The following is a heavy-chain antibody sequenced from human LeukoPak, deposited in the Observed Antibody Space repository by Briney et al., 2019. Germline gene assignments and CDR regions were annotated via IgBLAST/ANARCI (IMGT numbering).Heavy chain of an antibody. V-gene: IGHV1-69*05. CDR3: AGDAYCTNPACHPRFDY. CDR1: GGTFSSYA. J-gene: IGHJ4*02. Sequence: SVKVSCKASGGTFSSYAISWVRQAPGQGLEWMGGNIPIFGTANYAQKFQGRVTITTDESTSTAYMGLSSLRSEDTAVYYCAGDAYCTNPACHPRFDYWGQGTLVTVSS. CDR2: NIPIFGTA. D-gene: IGHD2-8*01.